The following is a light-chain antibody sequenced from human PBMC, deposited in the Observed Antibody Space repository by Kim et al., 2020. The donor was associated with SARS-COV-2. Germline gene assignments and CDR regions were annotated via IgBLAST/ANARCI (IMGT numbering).Light chain of an antibody. CDR3: QVWDTDTDDYV. J-gene: IGLJ1*01. CDR2: YDS. V-gene: IGLV3-21*01. Sequence: SYELTQPPSVSVAPGQTARITCGGNNIGGHSVHWYQQKPGQAPVLVIYYDSDRPSGIPERFSGSKAATTATLTISWVEAGDEAAYYCQVWDTDTDDYVFG. CDR1: NIGGHS.